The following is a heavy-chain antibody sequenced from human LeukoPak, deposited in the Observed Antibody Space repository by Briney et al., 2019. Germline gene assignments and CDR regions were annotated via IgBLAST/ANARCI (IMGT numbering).Heavy chain of an antibody. Sequence: PSETLSLTCTVSGGSISSSSYYWGWIRQPPGKGLEWIGSIYYSGSTYYNPPLKSRVTISVDTSKNQFSLKLSSVTAADTAVYYCARRPGWFGDLDPDFDYWGQGTLVTVSS. CDR3: ARRPGWFGDLDPDFDY. CDR1: GGSISSSSYY. D-gene: IGHD3-10*01. J-gene: IGHJ4*02. CDR2: IYYSGST. V-gene: IGHV4-39*01.